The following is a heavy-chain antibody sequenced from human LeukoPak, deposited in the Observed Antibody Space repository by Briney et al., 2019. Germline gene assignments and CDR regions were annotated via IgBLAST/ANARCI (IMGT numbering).Heavy chain of an antibody. CDR3: AELGITMIGGV. CDR2: IYSGGST. D-gene: IGHD3-10*02. J-gene: IGHJ6*04. CDR1: GFTFSNAW. V-gene: IGHV3-66*01. Sequence: GGSLRLSCAASGFTFSNAWMSWVRQAPGKGLEWVSVIYSGGSTYYADSVKGRFTISRDNSKSTLYLQMNSLRAEDTAVYYCAELGITMIGGVWGKGTTVTISS.